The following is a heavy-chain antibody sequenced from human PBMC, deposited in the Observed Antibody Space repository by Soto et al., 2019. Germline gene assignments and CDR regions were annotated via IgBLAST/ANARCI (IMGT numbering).Heavy chain of an antibody. Sequence: GGSLRLSCAASGFTFSKYWFHWVRQAPGKGLMWVSRIDPYDTGITYADSVKGRFTISRDNARNTLYLQTDSLTAEDTAVYYCARDKGVNLDPWGQGTLVTVSS. D-gene: IGHD3-10*01. V-gene: IGHV3-74*01. J-gene: IGHJ5*01. CDR1: GFTFSKYW. CDR2: IDPYDTGI. CDR3: ARDKGVNLDP.